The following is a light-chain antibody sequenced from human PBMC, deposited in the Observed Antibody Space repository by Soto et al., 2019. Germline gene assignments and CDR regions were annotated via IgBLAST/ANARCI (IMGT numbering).Light chain of an antibody. CDR2: GAS. CDR1: QTVSSN. CDR3: QQYDTSPRT. J-gene: IGKJ1*01. V-gene: IGKV3-15*01. Sequence: EIVMTQSPATLSVSPGERATLSCRASQTVSSNLAWYQQRPGQAPRLLIYGASTRATDIPARFSGSGSETEFTLTISSLQSEDFAVYYCQQYDTSPRTFGQGTKVEI.